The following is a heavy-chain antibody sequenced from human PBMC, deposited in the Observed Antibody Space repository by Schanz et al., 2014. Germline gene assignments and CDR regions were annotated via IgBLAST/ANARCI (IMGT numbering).Heavy chain of an antibody. J-gene: IGHJ4*02. CDR3: AREKRRTEVVLDH. Sequence: LQLVESGGGVVQPGRSLRLSCAASGFPFRSYVMHWVRQSPGKGLVWVSGISGGLGTDTFYADSVKGRFTISRDNAKNSLDLQMNSLRAEDTAVYYCAREKRRTEVVLDHWGQGTLVTVS. CDR1: GFPFRSYV. V-gene: IGHV3-21*04. CDR2: ISGGLGTDT.